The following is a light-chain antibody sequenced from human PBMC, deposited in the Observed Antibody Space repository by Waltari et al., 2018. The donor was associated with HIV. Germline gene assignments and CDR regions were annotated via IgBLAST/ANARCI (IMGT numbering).Light chain of an antibody. CDR1: QTISAK. V-gene: IGKV3-15*01. CDR2: EAA. J-gene: IGKJ2*01. CDR3: QQYDSGPRGIT. Sequence: EIVMTQSPPTLSVSPGQRSLLSFRASQTISAKVAWYQQRPGQAPRLLIYEAATRPTGIPARFSGSGSGTEFTLTISSLQSEDFATYFCQQYDSGPRGITFGQGTMLEIK.